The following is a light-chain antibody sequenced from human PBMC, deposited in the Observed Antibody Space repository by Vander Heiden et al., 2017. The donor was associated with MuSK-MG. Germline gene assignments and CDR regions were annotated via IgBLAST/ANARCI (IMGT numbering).Light chain of an antibody. V-gene: IGLV3-21*02. CDR3: HVGDTSSDHFV. Sequence: SYVLTQPPSVSVAPGQTATITCGGSNVGSKSVHWYQQKPGQAPVLVIYDDSDRHSGIPERFSGSNSGNTATLTISRAEAGEEADYYCHVGDTSSDHFVFGTGTKITVL. J-gene: IGLJ1*01. CDR2: DDS. CDR1: NVGSKS.